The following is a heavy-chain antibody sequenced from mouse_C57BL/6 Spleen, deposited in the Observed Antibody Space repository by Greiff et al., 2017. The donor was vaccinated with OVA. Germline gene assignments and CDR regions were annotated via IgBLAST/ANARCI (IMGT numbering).Heavy chain of an antibody. D-gene: IGHD2-14*01. CDR2: IYPGDGDT. V-gene: IGHV1-80*01. CDR1: GYAFSSYW. Sequence: QVQLQQSGAELVKPGASVKISCKASGYAFSSYWMNWVKQRPGKGLERIGQIYPGDGDTNYNGKFKGKATLTADKSSSTAYMQLSSLTSEDSAVYFCARRAGLIGWFAYWGQGTLVTVSA. CDR3: ARRAGLIGWFAY. J-gene: IGHJ3*01.